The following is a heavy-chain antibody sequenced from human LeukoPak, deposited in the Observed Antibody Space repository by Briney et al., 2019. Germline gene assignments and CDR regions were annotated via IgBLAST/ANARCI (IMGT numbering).Heavy chain of an antibody. Sequence: GGSLRLSCAASGFTFSSYSMNWVRQAPGKGLEWVSSISSSSSYIYYADSVKGRFTISRDNAKNSLYLQMNSLRAEDTAVYYCARDSHQQWLSPGYFQHWGQGTLVTVSS. D-gene: IGHD6-19*01. CDR1: GFTFSSYS. J-gene: IGHJ1*01. CDR3: ARDSHQQWLSPGYFQH. CDR2: ISSSSSYI. V-gene: IGHV3-21*01.